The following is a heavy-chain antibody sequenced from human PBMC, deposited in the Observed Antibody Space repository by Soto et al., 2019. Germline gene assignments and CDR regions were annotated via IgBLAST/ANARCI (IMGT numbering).Heavy chain of an antibody. Sequence: GASVKVSCKAPRDTFTSYYINWVRQAPGQGLEWMGVINPHGGSTAYAHKFKGRVTLTRDTSASTVYMEVSSLTSEDTAMYYCARSSGGNFGIIIEGTNCFAPWGQGTLVTVSS. CDR3: ARSSGGNFGIIIEGTNCFAP. CDR2: INPHGGST. CDR1: RDTFTSYY. V-gene: IGHV1-46*01. J-gene: IGHJ5*02. D-gene: IGHD1-26*01.